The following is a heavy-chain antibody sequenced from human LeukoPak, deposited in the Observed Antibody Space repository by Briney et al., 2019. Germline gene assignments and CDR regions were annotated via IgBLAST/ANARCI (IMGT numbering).Heavy chain of an antibody. J-gene: IGHJ5*02. V-gene: IGHV4-59*01. CDR2: IYYSGST. CDR3: ARSPLYSSSWYWFDP. CDR1: GGSISSYY. D-gene: IGHD6-13*01. Sequence: PSETLSLTCTVSGGSISSYYWSWIRRPPGKGLEWIGYIYYSGSTNYNPSLKSRVTISVDTSKNQFSLKLSSVTAADTAVYYCARSPLYSSSWYWFDPWGQGTLVTVSS.